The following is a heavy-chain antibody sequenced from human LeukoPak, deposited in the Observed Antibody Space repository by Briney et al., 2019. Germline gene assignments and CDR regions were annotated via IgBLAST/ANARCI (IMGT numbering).Heavy chain of an antibody. CDR1: GGTFSSYA. J-gene: IGHJ4*02. CDR2: IKGTNDNT. CDR3: ARDLHWESCDRSTCSGLYYFDY. Sequence: ASVKVSCKASGGTFSSYAISWVRQAPGQGFEWMGWIKGTNDNTNYAQKFQGRVTMTTDTSTSTAYMELRSLRSDDTAVYYCARDLHWESCDRSTCSGLYYFDYWGQGTLVTVSP. D-gene: IGHD3-16*01. V-gene: IGHV1-18*01.